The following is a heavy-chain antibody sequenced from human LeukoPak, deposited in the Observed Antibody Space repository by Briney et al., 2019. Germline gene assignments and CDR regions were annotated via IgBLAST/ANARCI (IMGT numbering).Heavy chain of an antibody. CDR2: IIGSGGST. J-gene: IGHJ5*02. D-gene: IGHD6-13*01. Sequence: PGGSLRLSCAASGFTFSIYAMSWVRHAPGRGLGWGSAIIGSGGSTYYTDSVKGRFTISRDTSKNTLYLQMNSMRAEDTAVYYCAKKAASSWYDYTWFDPWGQGTLVTVSS. CDR3: AKKAASSWYDYTWFDP. V-gene: IGHV3-23*01. CDR1: GFTFSIYA.